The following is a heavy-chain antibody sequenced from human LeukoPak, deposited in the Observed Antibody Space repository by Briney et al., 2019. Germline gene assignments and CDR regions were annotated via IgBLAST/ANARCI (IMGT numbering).Heavy chain of an antibody. D-gene: IGHD5/OR15-5a*01. V-gene: IGHV3-33*06. CDR1: GFTFSNYG. CDR2: IWYDGSKT. CDR3: AKDVSGPYGSLFDP. Sequence: AGRSLRLSCAASGFTFSNYGMHWVRQAPGKGLEWIAVIWYDGSKTHYVDSVKGRFTISRDNSKSTLYLQMDSLRAEDTAVYYCAKDVSGPYGSLFDPWGQGTLVIVSS. J-gene: IGHJ5*02.